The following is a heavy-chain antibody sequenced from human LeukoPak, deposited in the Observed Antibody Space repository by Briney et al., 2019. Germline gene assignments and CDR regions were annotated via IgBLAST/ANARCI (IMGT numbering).Heavy chain of an antibody. D-gene: IGHD3-10*01. CDR2: ISAYNGNT. CDR1: GCTFTSYG. V-gene: IGHV1-18*01. CDR3: ARLGFGELLTHIDY. Sequence: ASVKVSCKASGCTFTSYGISWVRQAPGQGLEWMGWISAYNGNTNYAQKLQGRVTMTTDTSTSTAYMELRSLRSDDTAVYYCARLGFGELLTHIDYWGQGTLVTVSS. J-gene: IGHJ4*02.